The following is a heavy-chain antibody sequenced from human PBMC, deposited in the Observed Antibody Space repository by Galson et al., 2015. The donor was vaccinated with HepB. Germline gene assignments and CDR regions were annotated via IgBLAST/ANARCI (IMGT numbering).Heavy chain of an antibody. V-gene: IGHV3-30-3*01. D-gene: IGHD5-12*01. CDR2: ISYDGSNK. CDR1: GFTFSSYA. J-gene: IGHJ4*02. CDR3: AREWGDIVATGYFDY. Sequence: SLRLSCAASGFTFSSYAMHWVRQAPGKGLEWVAVISYDGSNKYYADSVKGRFTISRDNSKNTLYLQMNSLRAEDTAVYYCAREWGDIVATGYFDYWGQGTLVTVSS.